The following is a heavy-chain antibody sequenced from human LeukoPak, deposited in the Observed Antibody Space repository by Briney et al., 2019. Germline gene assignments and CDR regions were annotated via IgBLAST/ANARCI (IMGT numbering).Heavy chain of an antibody. CDR2: IYYSGST. CDR3: ARVSGQRSYYYYYMDV. CDR1: GGAISSYY. J-gene: IGHJ6*03. Sequence: SETLSLTCTVSGGAISSYYWSWIRQPPGKGLEWLGYIYYSGSTNYNPSLKSRVTISVDTSKNQFSLKLSSVTAAETAVYYCARVSGQRSYYYYYMDVWGKGTTVTVSS. V-gene: IGHV4-59*01. D-gene: IGHD3-10*01.